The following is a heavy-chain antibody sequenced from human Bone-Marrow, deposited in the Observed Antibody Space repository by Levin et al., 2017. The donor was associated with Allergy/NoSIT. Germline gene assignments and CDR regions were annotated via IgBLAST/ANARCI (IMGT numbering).Heavy chain of an antibody. V-gene: IGHV3-21*01. J-gene: IGHJ4*02. CDR1: GFTFSSYS. Sequence: PGGSLRLSCAASGFTFSSYSMNWVRQAPGKGLEWVSSISSRSSHIYYADSVKGRFTISRDNAKNSLYLQMNSLRAEDTAIYYCARDEISAAILPEFDYWGQGTLVTVSA. CDR2: ISSRSSHI. D-gene: IGHD2-2*02. CDR3: ARDEISAAILPEFDY.